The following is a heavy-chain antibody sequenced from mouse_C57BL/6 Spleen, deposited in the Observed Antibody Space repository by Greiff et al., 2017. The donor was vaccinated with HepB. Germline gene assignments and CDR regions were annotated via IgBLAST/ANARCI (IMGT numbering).Heavy chain of an antibody. CDR2: IYPGDGDT. D-gene: IGHD2-1*01. CDR3: AIYYGTRFDY. CDR1: GYAFSSSW. J-gene: IGHJ2*01. V-gene: IGHV1-82*01. Sequence: QVQLQQSGPELVKPGASVKISCKASGYAFSSSWMNWVKQRPGKGLEWIGRIYPGDGDTNYNGKFKGKATLTADKSSSTAYMQLSSLTSEDSAVYFCAIYYGTRFDYWGQGTTLTVSS.